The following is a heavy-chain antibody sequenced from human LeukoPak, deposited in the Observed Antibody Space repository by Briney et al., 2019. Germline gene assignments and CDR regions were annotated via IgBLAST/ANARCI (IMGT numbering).Heavy chain of an antibody. CDR2: IYTSGST. J-gene: IGHJ4*02. Sequence: SETLSLTCTVSGGSISSGDYYWSWIRQPAGKGLEWIGRIYTSGSTNYNPSLKSRVTMSVDTSKNQFSLKLSSVTAADTAVYYCARGRGYCSGGSCYFFDYWGQGTLVTVSS. V-gene: IGHV4-61*02. CDR3: ARGRGYCSGGSCYFFDY. CDR1: GGSISSGDYY. D-gene: IGHD2-15*01.